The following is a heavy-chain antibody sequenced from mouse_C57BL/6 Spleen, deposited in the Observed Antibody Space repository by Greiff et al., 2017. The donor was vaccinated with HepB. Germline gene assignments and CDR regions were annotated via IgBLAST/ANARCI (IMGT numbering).Heavy chain of an antibody. CDR3: ARRVYYGSSGD. CDR1: GYTFTSYW. D-gene: IGHD1-1*01. CDR2: IYPGSGST. J-gene: IGHJ3*01. Sequence: QVQLQQPAAELAKPRAPVKISRKASGYTFTSYWITWVKQRHGQGLEWIGDIYPGSGSTNYNEKFKSKATLTVDTSSSTAYMQLSSLPSEDSAVYYCARRVYYGSSGDWGQGTLVTVSA. V-gene: IGHV1-55*01.